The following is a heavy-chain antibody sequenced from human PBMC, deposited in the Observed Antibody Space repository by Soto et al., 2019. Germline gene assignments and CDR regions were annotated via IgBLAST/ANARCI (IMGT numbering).Heavy chain of an antibody. D-gene: IGHD6-13*01. CDR1: GYTFTRYD. CDR3: ARVMDSRSWYRPTGF. CDR2: MNPNSGNT. Sequence: GASVKVSCKASGYTFTRYDINWVRQATGQGLEWMGWMNPNSGNTGYAQKFQGRVTMTRNTSISTAYMELSSLRSEDTAVYYCARVMDSRSWYRPTGFWGQGTLVTVSS. V-gene: IGHV1-8*01. J-gene: IGHJ4*02.